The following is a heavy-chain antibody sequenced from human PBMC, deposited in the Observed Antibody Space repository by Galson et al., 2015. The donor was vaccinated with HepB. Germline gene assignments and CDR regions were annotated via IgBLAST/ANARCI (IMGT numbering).Heavy chain of an antibody. CDR3: ARGTVPP. D-gene: IGHD2-2*01. CDR2: ISYDGSNK. CDR1: GFTFSSYA. J-gene: IGHJ4*02. Sequence: SLRLSCAASGFTFSSYAMHWVRQAPGKGLEWVAVISYDGSNKYYADSVKGRFTISRDNSKNTLYLQMNSLRAEDTAVYYCARGTVPPWGQGTLVTVSS. V-gene: IGHV3-30-3*01.